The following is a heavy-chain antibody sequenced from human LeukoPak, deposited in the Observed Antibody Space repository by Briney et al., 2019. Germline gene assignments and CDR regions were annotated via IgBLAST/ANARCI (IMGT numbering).Heavy chain of an antibody. Sequence: SETLSLTCAVYGGSFSGYYWSWIRRPPGKGLEWIGEINHSGSTNYNPSLKSRVTISVDTSKNQFSLKLSSVTAADTAVYYCASRIAAATPYYYMDVWGKGTTVTISS. CDR2: INHSGST. CDR1: GGSFSGYY. CDR3: ASRIAAATPYYYMDV. J-gene: IGHJ6*03. D-gene: IGHD6-13*01. V-gene: IGHV4-34*01.